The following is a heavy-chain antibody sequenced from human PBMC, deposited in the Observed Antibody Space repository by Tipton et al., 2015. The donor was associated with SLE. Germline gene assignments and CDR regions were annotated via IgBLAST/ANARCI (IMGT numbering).Heavy chain of an antibody. CDR1: GVSMSRSKYF. J-gene: IGHJ6*02. V-gene: IGHV4-39*07. Sequence: TLSLTCGVSGVSMSRSKYFWSWIRQPPGKGLEWIGELHHSGNTDYNPSLKSRVTISIDTSKSQFSLKLSSVTAADTAVYYCASGYGMDVWGQGTTVTVSS. CDR3: ASGYGMDV. CDR2: LHHSGNT.